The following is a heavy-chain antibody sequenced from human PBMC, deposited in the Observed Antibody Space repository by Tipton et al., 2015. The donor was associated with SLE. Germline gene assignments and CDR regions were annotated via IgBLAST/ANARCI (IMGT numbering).Heavy chain of an antibody. CDR2: INHGGST. CDR1: GGSLSTYY. CDR3: VRGHPHIVVLIGGGWFDP. D-gene: IGHD2-21*01. V-gene: IGHV4-34*01. J-gene: IGHJ5*02. Sequence: TLSLTCAVYGGSLSTYYWRWIRQPPGKGLEWVGEINHGGSTNYNPSLKSRVTISEDTSKNQFSLKLTSVTAADTAIYYCVRGHPHIVVLIGGGWFDPWGQGTLVTVSS.